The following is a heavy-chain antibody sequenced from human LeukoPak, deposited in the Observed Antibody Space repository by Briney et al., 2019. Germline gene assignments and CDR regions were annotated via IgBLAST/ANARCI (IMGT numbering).Heavy chain of an antibody. CDR2: IWSDGSTK. CDR1: GFTFSSYG. V-gene: IGHV3-33*01. Sequence: GGSLRLSCVASGFTFSSYGMHWVRQAPGKGLEWVAIIWSDGSTKYYVGSVKGRFTISRDNSKRTLYLQMNGLRAEDTAVYYCARDASTSMGRPHYWGQGTVVTVSS. CDR3: ARDASTSMGRPHY. D-gene: IGHD2/OR15-2a*01. J-gene: IGHJ4*02.